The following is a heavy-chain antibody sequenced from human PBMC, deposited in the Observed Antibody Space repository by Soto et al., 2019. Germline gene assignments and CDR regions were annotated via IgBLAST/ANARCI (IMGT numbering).Heavy chain of an antibody. Sequence: QVQVVQSGAEPKNPGSSVKVSCKASGYTFTSYYMHWVRQAPGQGLEWMGVSNPSGGSTGYAQKFQGRVTMTRDTSTSTVYMEMSSLRSEDTAVYYWARDRGRAAAGEYHYYGMDFWGQGSTVTVSS. CDR3: ARDRGRAAAGEYHYYGMDF. D-gene: IGHD6-13*01. J-gene: IGHJ6*02. V-gene: IGHV1-46*01. CDR2: SNPSGGST. CDR1: GYTFTSYY.